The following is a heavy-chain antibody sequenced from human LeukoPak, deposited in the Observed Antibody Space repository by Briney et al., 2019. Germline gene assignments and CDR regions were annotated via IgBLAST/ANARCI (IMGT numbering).Heavy chain of an antibody. CDR3: ASSDSTSQDAFDI. CDR2: IYNDGST. Sequence: QPGGSLRLSCAASGFTFSSYGMHWVRQAPGKGLEWVSVIYNDGSTFYADSVKGRFTISRDNSKNTLYLQMNSLRAEDTAVYYCASSDSTSQDAFDIWGQGTMATVSS. CDR1: GFTFSSYG. J-gene: IGHJ3*02. V-gene: IGHV3-66*01. D-gene: IGHD2-21*02.